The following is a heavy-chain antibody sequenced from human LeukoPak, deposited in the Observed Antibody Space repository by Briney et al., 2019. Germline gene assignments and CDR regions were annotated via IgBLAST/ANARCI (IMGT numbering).Heavy chain of an antibody. CDR1: GYTFTSYY. V-gene: IGHV1-46*01. Sequence: GASVKVSCKASGYTFTSYYMHWVRQAPGQGLEWMGIINPSGGSTSDAQKFQGRVTMTRDTSTSTVYMELSSLRSEDTAVYYCARLADLESIAVAGTTGGWFDPWGQGTLVTVSS. CDR2: INPSGGST. D-gene: IGHD6-19*01. J-gene: IGHJ5*02. CDR3: ARLADLESIAVAGTTGGWFDP.